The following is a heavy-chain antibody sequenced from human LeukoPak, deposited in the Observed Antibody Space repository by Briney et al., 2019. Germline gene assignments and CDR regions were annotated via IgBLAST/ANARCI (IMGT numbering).Heavy chain of an antibody. J-gene: IGHJ4*02. CDR2: ISGSGGST. CDR3: AKLWAPVDY. Sequence: GGSLRLSCAASGLTFNSYAMSWVRQAPEKGLEWVSAISGSGGSTYYADSVKGRFTISRDNSKNTLYLQMNSLRAEDTAVYYCAKLWAPVDYWGQATLVTVSS. D-gene: IGHD3-10*01. CDR1: GLTFNSYA. V-gene: IGHV3-23*01.